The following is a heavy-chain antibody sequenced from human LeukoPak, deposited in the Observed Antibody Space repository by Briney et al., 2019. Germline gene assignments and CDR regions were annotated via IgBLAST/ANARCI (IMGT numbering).Heavy chain of an antibody. D-gene: IGHD5-24*01. Sequence: ASVKVSCKASGGTFSSYAISWVRQAPGQGLEWMGRIIPIFGTANYAQKFQGRVTITTDESTSTAYMGLSSLRSEDTAVYYCATHRRDGYNYRYYFDYWGQGTLVTVSS. V-gene: IGHV1-69*05. CDR2: IIPIFGTA. CDR3: ATHRRDGYNYRYYFDY. CDR1: GGTFSSYA. J-gene: IGHJ4*02.